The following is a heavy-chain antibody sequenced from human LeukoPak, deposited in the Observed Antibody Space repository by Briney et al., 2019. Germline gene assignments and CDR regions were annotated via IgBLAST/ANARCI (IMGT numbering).Heavy chain of an antibody. J-gene: IGHJ3*02. Sequence: PGGSLRLSCAASGFTFSSYWMSWVRQAPGKGLEWVANIKQDGSEKYYVDSVKGRFTISRDNAKNSLYLQMNSLRAEDTAVYYCARVPYSSSWYGRRIKRGPTWGYDAFDIWGQGTMVTVSS. CDR2: IKQDGSEK. V-gene: IGHV3-7*01. D-gene: IGHD6-13*01. CDR1: GFTFSSYW. CDR3: ARVPYSSSWYGRRIKRGPTWGYDAFDI.